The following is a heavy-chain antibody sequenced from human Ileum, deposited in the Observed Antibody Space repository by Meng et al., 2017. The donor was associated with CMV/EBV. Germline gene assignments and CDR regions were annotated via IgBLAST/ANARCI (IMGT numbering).Heavy chain of an antibody. CDR2: INPKSGGI. J-gene: IGHJ4*02. D-gene: IGHD6-19*01. CDR3: ERGRSGEPTDY. CDR1: GYIGSGYK. V-gene: IGHV1-2*06. Sequence: SCKDSGYIGSGYKMYGVRQAPGQSLEYMGRINPKSGGIDYTQNFQGRVTMTMDTSSNTVYMDLSSLRSDDTAVYYCERGRSGEPTDYWGQGTLVTVSS.